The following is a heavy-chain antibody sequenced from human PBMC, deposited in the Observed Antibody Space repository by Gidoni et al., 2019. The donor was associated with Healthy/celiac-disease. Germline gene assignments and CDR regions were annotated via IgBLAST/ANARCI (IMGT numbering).Heavy chain of an antibody. CDR3: ARRGVYYDSSGYYDY. Sequence: EVQLVQSGAEGKKPGESLKISCKGSGYSFTSYWMGWVRQMPGKGLEWMGIIYPGGSDTRYSPSFQGQVTISADKSISTAYLQWSSLKASDTAMYYCARRGVYYDSSGYYDYWGQGTLVTVSS. CDR2: IYPGGSDT. V-gene: IGHV5-51*01. D-gene: IGHD3-22*01. CDR1: GYSFTSYW. J-gene: IGHJ4*02.